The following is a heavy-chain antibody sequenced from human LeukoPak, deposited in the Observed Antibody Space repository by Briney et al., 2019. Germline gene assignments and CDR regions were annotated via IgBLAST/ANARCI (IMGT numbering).Heavy chain of an antibody. CDR2: ISWNSGNI. V-gene: IGHV3-9*03. CDR3: AKDMRYSSSGSFDY. Sequence: PGGSLRLSCAASGFTFDDYAMHWVRQAPGKGLEWVSGISWNSGNIVYADSVRGRFTTSRDNAKNSLYLQMDSLRAEDMAFYYCAKDMRYSSSGSFDYWGQGTLVTVSS. J-gene: IGHJ4*02. D-gene: IGHD6-6*01. CDR1: GFTFDDYA.